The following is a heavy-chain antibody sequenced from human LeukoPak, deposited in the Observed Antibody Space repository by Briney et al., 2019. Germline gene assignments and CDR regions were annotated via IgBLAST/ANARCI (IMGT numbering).Heavy chain of an antibody. CDR3: ARHHSTKYPFDY. CDR2: IFHVGST. V-gene: IGHV4-59*08. D-gene: IGHD2/OR15-2a*01. CDR1: GGSISTYY. Sequence: SGTLSLTCTVPGGSISTYYWSWIRQSPGKGLEWIGYIFHVGSTNYNPSLRSRVSTSIDASKNQIFLNLTSVTAADTAIYFCARHHSTKYPFDYWGRGTLVTVSS. J-gene: IGHJ4*02.